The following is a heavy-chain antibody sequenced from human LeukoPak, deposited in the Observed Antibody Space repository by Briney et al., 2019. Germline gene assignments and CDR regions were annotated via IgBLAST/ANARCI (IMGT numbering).Heavy chain of an antibody. J-gene: IGHJ4*02. Sequence: GASVKVSCKASGYTFTGYYMHWVRQAPGQGLEWMGWINPNSGGTNYAQKFQGRVTMTEDTSTDTAYMELSSLRSEDTAVYYCATDGAVWGQGTLVTVSS. D-gene: IGHD1-26*01. CDR3: ATDGAV. CDR1: GYTFTGYY. V-gene: IGHV1-2*02. CDR2: INPNSGGT.